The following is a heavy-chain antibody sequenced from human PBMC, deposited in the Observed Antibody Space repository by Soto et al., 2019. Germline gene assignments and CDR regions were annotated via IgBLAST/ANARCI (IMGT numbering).Heavy chain of an antibody. Sequence: QITLKESGPTLVKPTQTLTLTCTFSGFSLSTSGVGVGWIRQPPGKALEWLALIYWDDDKRYSPSLKSRLTITKDTSKNQVVLTMTNMDPVDTATYYCAHTPERLSIFGVDRGYFDYWGQGTLVTVSS. CDR3: AHTPERLSIFGVDRGYFDY. D-gene: IGHD3-3*01. J-gene: IGHJ4*02. V-gene: IGHV2-5*02. CDR2: IYWDDDK. CDR1: GFSLSTSGVG.